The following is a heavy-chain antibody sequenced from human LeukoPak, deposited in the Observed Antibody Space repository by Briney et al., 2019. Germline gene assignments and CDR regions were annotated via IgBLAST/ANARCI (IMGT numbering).Heavy chain of an antibody. CDR3: ARLQFLSGGYYAFDS. CDR1: SGSLRENY. Sequence: SETLSLTCNVSSGSLRENYWSWIRQSPGKGLEWIAEINHSGSTNYNPSLKSRVTISADTSKNQFSLRLSSVTAADTAVYYCARLQFLSGGYYAFDSWGQGNLVTVSS. D-gene: IGHD3-3*01. CDR2: INHSGST. V-gene: IGHV4-34*01. J-gene: IGHJ4*02.